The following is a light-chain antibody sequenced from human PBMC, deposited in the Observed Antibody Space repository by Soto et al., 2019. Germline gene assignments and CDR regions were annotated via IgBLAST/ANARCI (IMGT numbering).Light chain of an antibody. CDR3: QQYDNLPRT. CDR2: DAS. V-gene: IGKV1-33*01. J-gene: IGKJ5*01. CDR1: QDISNY. Sequence: DIQMTQSPSSLSASVGDRVTITCQASQDISNYLNWYQQKPGKAPKLLIYDASNLETGCPSRFSGSGSGTDFTFTISSLQPEDIATYYCQQYDNLPRTFGQGTRLEIK.